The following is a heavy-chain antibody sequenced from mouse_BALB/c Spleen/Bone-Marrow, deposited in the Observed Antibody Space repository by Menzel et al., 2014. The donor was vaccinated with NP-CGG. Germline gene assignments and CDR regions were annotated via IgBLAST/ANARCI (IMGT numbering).Heavy chain of an antibody. Sequence: PGASVKLSCKTSGYTFTNYWIQWVKQRPGQGLGWIGEIFPGIGTTYHNEKFKGKATLTIDTSSSTAYMQLSSLTSEDSAVYFCARGGNYGYWGQGTTLSVSS. D-gene: IGHD2-1*01. CDR2: IFPGIGTT. CDR1: GYTFTNYW. V-gene: IGHV1S132*01. J-gene: IGHJ2*01. CDR3: ARGGNYGY.